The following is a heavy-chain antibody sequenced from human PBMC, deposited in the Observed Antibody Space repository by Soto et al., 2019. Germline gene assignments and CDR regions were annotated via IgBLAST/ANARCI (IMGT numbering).Heavy chain of an antibody. J-gene: IGHJ3*02. CDR1: GYTFTSYD. D-gene: IGHD3-22*01. CDR2: MNPNSGNT. V-gene: IGHV1-8*01. Sequence: ASVKFSCKASGYTFTSYDINWLRQATGQGLEWMGWMNPNSGNTFYAQKFQGRVTMTRNTSISTAYMELSSLRSEDTAVYYCARFLTYYYDSSGYVYAFDIWGQGTMVTVSS. CDR3: ARFLTYYYDSSGYVYAFDI.